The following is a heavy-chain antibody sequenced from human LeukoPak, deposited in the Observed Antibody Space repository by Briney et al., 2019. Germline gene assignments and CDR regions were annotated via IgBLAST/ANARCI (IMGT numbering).Heavy chain of an antibody. CDR3: ARGGRYMSASWYGSVYYYMDV. J-gene: IGHJ6*03. D-gene: IGHD6-13*01. V-gene: IGHV4-34*01. Sequence: PSETLSLTCAVYGGSFSDYYWNWIRQSTGKGLEWIGENNLRGSTTYNPSLKSRVTISLDASKSQLSLKLSSVTAADTAVYYCARGGRYMSASWYGSVYYYMDVWGKGTTVTVSS. CDR1: GGSFSDYY. CDR2: NNLRGST.